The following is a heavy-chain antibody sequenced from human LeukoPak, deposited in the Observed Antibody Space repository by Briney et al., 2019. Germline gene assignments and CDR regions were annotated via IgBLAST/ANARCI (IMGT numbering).Heavy chain of an antibody. D-gene: IGHD2-15*01. CDR3: ASRPDQHLLYYFDY. V-gene: IGHV1-2*02. CDR2: INPNSGGT. CDR1: GYTFTGYY. Sequence: GASVKVSCKAPGYTFTGYYMHWVRQAPGQGLEWMGWINPNSGGTKYAQKFQGRVTMTSDASISTAYMELSSLRSDDTAVYYCASRPDQHLLYYFDYWGQGALVTVCS. J-gene: IGHJ4*02.